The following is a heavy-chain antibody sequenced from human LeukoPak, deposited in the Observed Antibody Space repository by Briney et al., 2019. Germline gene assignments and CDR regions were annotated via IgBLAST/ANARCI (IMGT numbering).Heavy chain of an antibody. D-gene: IGHD4-17*01. CDR3: AAYGVSLRESEY. J-gene: IGHJ4*02. CDR1: GGSITRSIYF. CDR2: IYYSGST. Sequence: SETLSLTCTVSGGSITRSIYFWGWIRQPPGKGLEWIGSIYYSGSTYSNPSLKSRVTISVDTSKNQFSLKLSSVTAADTAVYYCAAYGVSLRESEYWGQGTLVTVSS. V-gene: IGHV4-39*01.